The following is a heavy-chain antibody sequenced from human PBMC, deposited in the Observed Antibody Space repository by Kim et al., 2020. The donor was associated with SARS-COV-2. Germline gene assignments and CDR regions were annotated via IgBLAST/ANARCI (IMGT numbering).Heavy chain of an antibody. CDR1: GGTFSSYA. V-gene: IGHV1-69*13. D-gene: IGHD3-9*01. Sequence: SVKVSCKASGGTFSSYAISWVRQAPGQGLEWMGGIIPIFGTANYAQKFQGRVTITADESTSTAYMELSSLRSEDTAVYYCARDSNGPRYDILTGYYGSYYYYGMDVWGQGTTVTVSS. CDR3: ARDSNGPRYDILTGYYGSYYYYGMDV. CDR2: IIPIFGTA. J-gene: IGHJ6*02.